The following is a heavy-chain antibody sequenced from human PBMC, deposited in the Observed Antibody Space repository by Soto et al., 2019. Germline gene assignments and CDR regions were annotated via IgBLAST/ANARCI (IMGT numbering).Heavy chain of an antibody. V-gene: IGHV3-21*01. D-gene: IGHD2-15*01. Sequence: GGSLRLSCAASGFTFSSYSMNWVRQAPGKGLEWVSSISSSSSYIYYADSVKGRFTISRDNAKNSLYLQMNSLRAEDTAVYYCARGTGDIVVVVAAIFGSYYMDVWGKGTTVTVSS. CDR3: ARGTGDIVVVVAAIFGSYYMDV. CDR2: ISSSSSYI. J-gene: IGHJ6*03. CDR1: GFTFSSYS.